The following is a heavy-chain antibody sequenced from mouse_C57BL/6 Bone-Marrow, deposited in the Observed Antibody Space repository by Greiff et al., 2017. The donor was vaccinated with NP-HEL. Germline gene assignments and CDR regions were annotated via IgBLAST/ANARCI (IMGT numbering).Heavy chain of an antibody. CDR3: TRRALITTVVSMDY. J-gene: IGHJ4*01. Sequence: QVQLQQSGAELVRPGASVTLSCKASGYTFTDYEMHWVKQTPVHGLEWIGAIDPETGGTAYNQKFKGKAILTADKSSSTAYMELRSLTSEDSAVYDCTRRALITTVVSMDYWGQGTSVTVSS. CDR1: GYTFTDYE. D-gene: IGHD1-1*01. CDR2: IDPETGGT. V-gene: IGHV1-15*01.